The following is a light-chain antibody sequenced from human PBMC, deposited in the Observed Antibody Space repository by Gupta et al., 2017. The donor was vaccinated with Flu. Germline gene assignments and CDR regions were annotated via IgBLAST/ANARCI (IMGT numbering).Light chain of an antibody. CDR3: QQYSSYSLYT. V-gene: IGKV1-5*03. CDR2: KAS. CDR1: QNVNSW. Sequence: DIQMTQSPSTLSASVGDRVTITCRASQNVNSWLAWYQQKPGKAPKLLIYKASNLQSGVTSRFSGSESGKEFPLTISCRQPDDFATYYCQQYSSYSLYTFGQGT. J-gene: IGKJ2*01.